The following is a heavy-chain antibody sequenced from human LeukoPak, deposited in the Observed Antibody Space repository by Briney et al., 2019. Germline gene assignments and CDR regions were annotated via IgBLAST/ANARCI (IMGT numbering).Heavy chain of an antibody. D-gene: IGHD3-10*01. CDR1: GYTFTSYD. J-gene: IGHJ5*02. CDR2: MNPNSGNT. Sequence: GASVKVSCKASGYTFTSYDINWVRQATGQGLEWMGWMNPNSGNTGYSQKFQGRVTITRDTSASTAYMELSSLRSEDTAAYYCARSVGSGSYLGSWFDPWGQGTLVTVSS. V-gene: IGHV1-8*01. CDR3: ARSVGSGSYLGSWFDP.